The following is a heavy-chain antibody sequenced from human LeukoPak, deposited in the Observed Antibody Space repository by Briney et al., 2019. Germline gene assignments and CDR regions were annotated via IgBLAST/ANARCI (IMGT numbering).Heavy chain of an antibody. Sequence: ASVKVSCKASGYTFTSYDINWVRQATGQGLEWMGWMNPNSGNIGYAQKFQGRVTMTRNTSISTAYMELSSLRSEDTAVYYCARRRIAAAGRIWFDPWGQGTLVTVSS. CDR3: ARRRIAAAGRIWFDP. CDR2: MNPNSGNI. D-gene: IGHD6-13*01. V-gene: IGHV1-8*01. J-gene: IGHJ5*02. CDR1: GYTFTSYD.